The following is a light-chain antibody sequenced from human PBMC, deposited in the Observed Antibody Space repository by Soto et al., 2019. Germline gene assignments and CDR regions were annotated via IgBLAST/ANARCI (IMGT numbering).Light chain of an antibody. CDR1: SSNIGAGYD. CDR3: QSYVSSVSYV. V-gene: IGLV1-40*01. Sequence: QSVLTQPPSVSGAPGQRVTISCTGSSSNIGAGYDVHWYQQLPGTAPKLLIYGNSNRASGVPDRFSGSKSGTSAPLAITGLEAEDAADYYCQSYVSSVSYVFGTGTKLTVL. CDR2: GNS. J-gene: IGLJ1*01.